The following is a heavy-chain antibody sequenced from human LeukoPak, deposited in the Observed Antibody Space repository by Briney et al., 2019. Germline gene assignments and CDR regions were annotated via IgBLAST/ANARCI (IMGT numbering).Heavy chain of an antibody. CDR1: GFTFSSYG. V-gene: IGHV3-30*18. J-gene: IGHJ4*02. Sequence: PGRSLRLSCAASGFTFSSYGMHWARQAPGKGLEWVAVISYDGSNKYYADSVKGRFTISRDNSKNTLYLQMNSLRAENTAVYYCAKDGRPGSGWYYFDYWGQGTLVTVSS. CDR3: AKDGRPGSGWYYFDY. CDR2: ISYDGSNK. D-gene: IGHD6-19*01.